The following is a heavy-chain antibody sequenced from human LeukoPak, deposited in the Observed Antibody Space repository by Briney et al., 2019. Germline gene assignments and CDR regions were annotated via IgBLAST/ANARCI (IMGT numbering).Heavy chain of an antibody. J-gene: IGHJ5*02. CDR3: ARATGAGFDP. CDR1: GGSISSYY. Sequence: KPSETLSLTCTVSGGSISSYYWSWIRQPPGKGLEWIGYIYYSGSTNYNPSLKSRVTISVDTSKNQFSLKLSSVTAADTAVYYCARATGAGFDPWGQGTLVTVSS. CDR2: IYYSGST. V-gene: IGHV4-59*01. D-gene: IGHD1-14*01.